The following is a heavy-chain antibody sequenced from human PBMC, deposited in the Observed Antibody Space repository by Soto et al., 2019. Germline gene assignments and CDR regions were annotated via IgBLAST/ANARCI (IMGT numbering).Heavy chain of an antibody. J-gene: IGHJ3*02. D-gene: IGHD2-21*02. Sequence: PGGSLRLSCAASGFTFSGHYTEWVRQSPGKGLEWVGRIRDKTNSYTTDYAASVKGRFTISRDDLKKSVYLQMNSLKTEDTAVYYCARLLAYCGGDCYSFAFDIWGQGTMVTVSS. CDR1: GFTFSGHY. CDR3: ARLLAYCGGDCYSFAFDI. V-gene: IGHV3-72*01. CDR2: IRDKTNSYTT.